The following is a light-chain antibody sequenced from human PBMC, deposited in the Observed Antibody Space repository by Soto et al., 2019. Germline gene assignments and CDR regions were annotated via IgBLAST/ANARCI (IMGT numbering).Light chain of an antibody. Sequence: QSVLTQPASVSGSPGQSITISCTGTSSDVRSYNLVSWYQQHPIKAPKLMIYEGSKRPSRVSNRFSGSKSGNTASLTISGLQAEDEADYYCCSYAGSSTYVFGTGTKVTVL. V-gene: IGLV2-23*01. CDR2: EGS. J-gene: IGLJ1*01. CDR1: SSDVRSYNL. CDR3: CSYAGSSTYV.